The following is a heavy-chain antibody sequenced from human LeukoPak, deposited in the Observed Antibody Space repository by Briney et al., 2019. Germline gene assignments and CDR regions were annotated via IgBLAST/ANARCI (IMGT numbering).Heavy chain of an antibody. CDR3: ARHSNKYDYDSSGHYRSFDY. D-gene: IGHD3-22*01. Sequence: GGSVRLSCAASGFTFSFYWMSWVRQAPGKGLEWVANIKQDGSDKYYVDSVKGRFTISRDNSKNPLYLQMNSLRAEDTAFYFCARHSNKYDYDSSGHYRSFDYWGQGTLVSVSS. CDR1: GFTFSFYW. J-gene: IGHJ4*02. CDR2: IKQDGSDK. V-gene: IGHV3-7*01.